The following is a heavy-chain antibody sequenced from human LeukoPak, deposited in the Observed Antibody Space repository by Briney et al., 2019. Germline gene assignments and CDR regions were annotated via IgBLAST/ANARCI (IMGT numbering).Heavy chain of an antibody. D-gene: IGHD5-24*01. CDR3: ARVEMATIEDY. Sequence: GGSLRLSCAASGFTFSSYWMHWVRQAPGKGLVWVPRINSDGSSTNYADSVKGRFTISRDNAKNTLYLQMKSLRAEDTAVYYCARVEMATIEDYWGQGTLVTVSS. J-gene: IGHJ4*02. V-gene: IGHV3-74*01. CDR2: INSDGSST. CDR1: GFTFSSYW.